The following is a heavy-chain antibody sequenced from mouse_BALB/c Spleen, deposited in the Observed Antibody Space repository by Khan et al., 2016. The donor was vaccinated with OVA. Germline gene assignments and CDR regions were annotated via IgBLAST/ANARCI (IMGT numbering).Heavy chain of an antibody. CDR2: SYPGNGDT. J-gene: IGHJ3*01. Sequence: QVQLKESGAELVRPGSSVKISCKASGYSFSRSWMNWVKQRPGQGLVWIGQSYPGNGDTNYNGKFKGKATLTADKSSSTAYMQLSSLTSEDSAVYFCAIWGGDGFTYWGNGTLVTVSA. CDR3: AIWGGDGFTY. CDR1: GYSFSRSW. D-gene: IGHD2-13*01. V-gene: IGHV1-80*01.